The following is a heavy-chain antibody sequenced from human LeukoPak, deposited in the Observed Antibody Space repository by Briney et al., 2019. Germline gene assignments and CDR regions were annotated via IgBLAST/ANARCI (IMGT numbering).Heavy chain of an antibody. D-gene: IGHD4-17*01. CDR1: GGSFSGYY. CDR3: AKDGDPTNEADY. CDR2: INHSGST. Sequence: PSETLSLTCAVYGGSFSGYYWSWIRQPPGKGLEWIGEINHSGSTNYNPSLKSRVTISVDKSKNQFSLRLSSVTAADTAVYYCAKDGDPTNEADYWGQGTLVTVSS. J-gene: IGHJ4*02. V-gene: IGHV4-34*01.